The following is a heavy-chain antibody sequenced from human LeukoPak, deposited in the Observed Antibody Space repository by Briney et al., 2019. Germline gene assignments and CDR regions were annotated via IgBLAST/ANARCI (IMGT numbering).Heavy chain of an antibody. V-gene: IGHV1-2*02. CDR2: INPNSGGT. Sequence: GASVKVSCKASGYTFTGYYMHWVRQAPGQGLEWMGWINPNSGGTNYAQKFQGRVTMTRDTSISTAYMELSRLRSDDTAVYYCAREIGYSXSKPIKXYWGQGTLVTV. J-gene: IGHJ4*02. CDR3: AREIGYSXSKPIKXY. D-gene: IGHD6-13*01. CDR1: GYTFTGYY.